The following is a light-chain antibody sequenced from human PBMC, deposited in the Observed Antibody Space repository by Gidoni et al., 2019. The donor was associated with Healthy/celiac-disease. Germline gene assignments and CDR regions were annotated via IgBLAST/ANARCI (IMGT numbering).Light chain of an antibody. J-gene: IGKJ3*01. CDR1: QSVISY. V-gene: IGKV3-11*01. Sequence: EIVLTQSPATLSLSRGERATLPCRASQSVISYLAWYQQKPGQAPRLLIYDASNRATGIPARFSGSGSGTDFTLTISSLEPEDFAVYYCQQRSNWPPGFTFGPGTKVDIK. CDR3: QQRSNWPPGFT. CDR2: DAS.